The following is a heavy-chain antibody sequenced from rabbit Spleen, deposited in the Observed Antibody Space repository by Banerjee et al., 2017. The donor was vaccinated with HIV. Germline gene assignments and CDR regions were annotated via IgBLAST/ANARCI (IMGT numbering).Heavy chain of an antibody. Sequence: QLKESGGGLVQPGGSLKLSCTASGIDFSSYYMNWVRQAPGKGLEWIGYIDPVFGSTRYANWVNGRLTISSHNAQNTLYLQLNSLTAADTATYFCARDMGVAAGYGSANLWGPGTLVTVS. J-gene: IGHJ4*01. D-gene: IGHD4-1*01. V-gene: IGHV1S7*01. CDR1: GIDFSSYY. CDR3: ARDMGVAAGYGSANL. CDR2: IDPVFGST.